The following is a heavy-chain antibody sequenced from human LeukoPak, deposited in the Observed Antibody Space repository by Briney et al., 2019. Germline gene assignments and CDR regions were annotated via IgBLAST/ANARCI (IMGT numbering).Heavy chain of an antibody. J-gene: IGHJ4*02. V-gene: IGHV3-74*01. D-gene: IGHD3-22*01. CDR3: ARGLVHDTSGYYSDY. CDR1: GFTFSPYS. CDR2: INSDGSST. Sequence: GGSLRLSCAASGFTFSPYSMNWVRQAPGKGLVWVSRINSDGSSTTYADSVKGRFTVSRDNAKNTLYLQMDSLRAEDSAVYYCARGLVHDTSGYYSDYWGQGILVTVSS.